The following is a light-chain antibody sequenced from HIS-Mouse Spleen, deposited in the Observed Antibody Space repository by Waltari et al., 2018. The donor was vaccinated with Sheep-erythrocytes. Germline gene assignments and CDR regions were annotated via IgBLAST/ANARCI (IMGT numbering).Light chain of an antibody. CDR1: QSVSSY. CDR3: QQRRGFT. CDR2: DAS. Sequence: EIVLPQSPATLSLSPGERATLSCRASQSVSSYLAWYQQKPGQAPRLLIYDASNRATGIPARFSGSGSGTDFTLTISSLEPEDFAVYYCQQRRGFTFGPGTKVDIK. J-gene: IGKJ3*01. V-gene: IGKV3-11*01.